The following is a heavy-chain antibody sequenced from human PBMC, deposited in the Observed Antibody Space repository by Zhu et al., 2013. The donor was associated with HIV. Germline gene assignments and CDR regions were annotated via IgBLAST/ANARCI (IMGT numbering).Heavy chain of an antibody. CDR1: GYTFPPMV. Sequence: QLVQSGAEVNEAWGSVKVSCKASGYTFPPMVSVGCDRPLDKGLSGWDGSAFTMVTQSMHRIIQDQKSPMTRDTSTSTAYMELRNLRFDDTAVYYCARDRIAVRPGWFDPWGQGTLVTVSS. J-gene: IGHJ5*02. CDR3: ARDRIAVRPGWFDP. CDR2: SAFTMVT. D-gene: IGHD6-6*01. V-gene: IGHV1-18*01.